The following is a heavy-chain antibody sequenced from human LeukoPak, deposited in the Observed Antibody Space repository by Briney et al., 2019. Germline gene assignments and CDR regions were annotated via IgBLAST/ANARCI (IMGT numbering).Heavy chain of an antibody. CDR2: INPNSGGT. CDR3: ARVGFAMVRGVRNWFDP. D-gene: IGHD3-10*01. V-gene: IGHV1-2*02. J-gene: IGHJ5*02. CDR1: GYTFTGYY. Sequence: WASVKVSCKASGYTFTGYYMHWVRQAPGQGLEWMGWINPNSGGTNYAQKFQGRVTMTRDTSISTAYMELSRLRSDDTAVYYCARVGFAMVRGVRNWFDPWGQGTLVTVSS.